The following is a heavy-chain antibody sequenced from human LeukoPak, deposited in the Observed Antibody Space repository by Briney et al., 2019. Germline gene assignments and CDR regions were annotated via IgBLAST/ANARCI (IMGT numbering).Heavy chain of an antibody. CDR3: ARANYYDSSGLLGFDY. CDR2: IYHSGST. Sequence: PSETLSLTCTVSGYSISSGYYWGWIRQPPGKGLEWIGYIYHSGSTNYNPSLKSRVTISVDTSKNQFSLKLSSVTAADTAVYYCARANYYDSSGLLGFDYWGQGTLVTVSS. CDR1: GYSISSGYY. J-gene: IGHJ4*02. V-gene: IGHV4-38-2*02. D-gene: IGHD3-22*01.